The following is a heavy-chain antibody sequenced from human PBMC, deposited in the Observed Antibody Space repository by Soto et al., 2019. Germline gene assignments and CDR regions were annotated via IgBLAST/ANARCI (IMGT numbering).Heavy chain of an antibody. CDR3: ARGSYGTPYYFDY. D-gene: IGHD5-18*01. J-gene: IGHJ4*02. CDR1: GFTFSSYW. Sequence: EVQLVESGGGLVQPGGSLRLSCAASGFTFSSYWMSWVRQAPGKGLEWVANLKQDGSEKYYVDSVKGRFTISRDNAKNSLYLQMNSLRAEDTAVYYCARGSYGTPYYFDYWGQGTLVTVSS. CDR2: LKQDGSEK. V-gene: IGHV3-7*01.